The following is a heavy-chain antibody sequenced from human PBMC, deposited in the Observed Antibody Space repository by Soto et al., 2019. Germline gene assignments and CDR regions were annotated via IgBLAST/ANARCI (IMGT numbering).Heavy chain of an antibody. CDR1: GYTFSNYG. CDR3: AGLIPGAEAWFCS. Sequence: ASVKVSCKTSGYTFSNYGITWVRQAPGQPLEWLGWISLYSDGTNYAQKFQGRVSMTTDTSTTTAYMELRSLRSDDTAVYYCAGLIPGAEAWFCSWGKGSLVTVSS. V-gene: IGHV1-18*01. J-gene: IGHJ4*02. D-gene: IGHD2-2*01. CDR2: ISLYSDGT.